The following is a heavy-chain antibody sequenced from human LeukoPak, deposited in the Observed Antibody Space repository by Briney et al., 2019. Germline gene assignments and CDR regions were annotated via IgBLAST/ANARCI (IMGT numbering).Heavy chain of an antibody. J-gene: IGHJ3*02. CDR2: IIPIFDTT. D-gene: IGHD6-13*01. Sequence: ASVKVSCKASGGTFSSYGISWVRLAPGQGLEWMGGIIPIFDTTNYAQKFQGRVTITADESTSTAYMELSSLRSEDTAVYYCARESRGSYSSPAHDAFDIWGQGTMVTVSS. CDR3: ARESRGSYSSPAHDAFDI. V-gene: IGHV1-69*13. CDR1: GGTFSSYG.